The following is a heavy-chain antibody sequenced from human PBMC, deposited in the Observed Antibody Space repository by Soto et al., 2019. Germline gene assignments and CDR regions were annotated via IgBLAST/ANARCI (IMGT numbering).Heavy chain of an antibody. Sequence: GGSLRLSCAASGFTFNSYVMHWVRQAPGKGLEWVAIIWYDGSNKYYADSVKGRFTISRDNSKNTLYLQMNSLGAEDTAVYYCARGPYSSSFFFDYWGQRTLVTVSS. CDR1: GFTFNSYV. D-gene: IGHD6-6*01. CDR2: IWYDGSNK. J-gene: IGHJ4*02. V-gene: IGHV3-33*01. CDR3: ARGPYSSSFFFDY.